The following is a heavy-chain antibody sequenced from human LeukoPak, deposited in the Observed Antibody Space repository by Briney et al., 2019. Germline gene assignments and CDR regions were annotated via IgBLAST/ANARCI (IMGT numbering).Heavy chain of an antibody. Sequence: GGALRLSCAASGFTLSSYLMSWVRQAPGKGLEWGANIKQDGSEKYYVDSVKGRFTISRDNAKNSLYLQMNSLRAEDTAVYYCARDGAPRRDGYTDYWGQGTLVTVSS. D-gene: IGHD5-24*01. CDR2: IKQDGSEK. J-gene: IGHJ4*02. V-gene: IGHV3-7*01. CDR1: GFTLSSYL. CDR3: ARDGAPRRDGYTDY.